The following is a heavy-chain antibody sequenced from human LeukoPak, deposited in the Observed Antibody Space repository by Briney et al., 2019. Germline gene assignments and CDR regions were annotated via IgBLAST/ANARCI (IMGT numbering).Heavy chain of an antibody. CDR2: INPNSGGT. J-gene: IGHJ4*02. CDR1: GYTFTGYY. Sequence: ASVKVSCKASGYTFTGYYMHWVRQAPGQGLEWMGWINPNSGGTNYAQKFQGRVTMTRDTSISTAYMELSRLRSDDTAVYYCARGLPLWARSSSDDYWGQGTLVTVSS. CDR3: ARGLPLWARSSSDDY. D-gene: IGHD6-6*01. V-gene: IGHV1-2*02.